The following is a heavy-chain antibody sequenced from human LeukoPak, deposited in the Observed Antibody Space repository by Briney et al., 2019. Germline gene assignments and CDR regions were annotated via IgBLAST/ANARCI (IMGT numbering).Heavy chain of an antibody. V-gene: IGHV3-48*04. CDR1: GFTFSSYS. CDR2: ISSSSSTI. CDR3: ARDPSGNYDSSGYYDY. J-gene: IGHJ4*02. Sequence: GGSLRLSCAASGFTFSSYSMNWVRQAPGKGLEWVSYISSSSSTIYYADSVKGRFTISRDNAKDSLYLQMNSLRAEDTAVYYCARDPSGNYDSSGYYDYWGQGTLVTVSS. D-gene: IGHD3-22*01.